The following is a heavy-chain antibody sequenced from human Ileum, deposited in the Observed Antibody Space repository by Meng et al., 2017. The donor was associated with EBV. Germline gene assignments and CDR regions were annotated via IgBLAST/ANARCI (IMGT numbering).Heavy chain of an antibody. J-gene: IGHJ4*02. V-gene: IGHV4-30-2*01. D-gene: IGHD4-23*01. Sequence: HLQLQESGSGLVKPSQTLSLTCAVSGGSISSGGHSWSWIWQPPGKGLEWIGDIQHSGSTYYNPSLKSRVTISVDRSRNQFSLKLSSVTAADTAVYYCARAHPVVYFFDYWGQGTLVTVSS. CDR1: GGSISSGGHS. CDR2: IQHSGST. CDR3: ARAHPVVYFFDY.